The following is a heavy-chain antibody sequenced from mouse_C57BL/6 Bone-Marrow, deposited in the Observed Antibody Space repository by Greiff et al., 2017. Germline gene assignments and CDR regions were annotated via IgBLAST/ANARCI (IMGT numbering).Heavy chain of an antibody. Sequence: EVKLMESGPGLAKPSQTLSLTCSVTGYSITSDYWNWIRKFPGNKLEYMGYISYSGSTYYNPSLKSRISITRDTSKNQYYLQLNSVTTEDTATYYGARFHYGSSLYYAMDYWGQGTSVTVSS. CDR3: ARFHYGSSLYYAMDY. J-gene: IGHJ4*01. CDR1: GYSITSDY. V-gene: IGHV3-8*01. D-gene: IGHD1-1*01. CDR2: ISYSGST.